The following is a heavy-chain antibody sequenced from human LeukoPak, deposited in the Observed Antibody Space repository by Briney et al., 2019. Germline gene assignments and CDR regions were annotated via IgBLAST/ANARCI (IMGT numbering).Heavy chain of an antibody. Sequence: GGSLRLSCAASGISFAGYAMSWVRQAPGEGLEWVSTISGRGGSTYYSDFLKGRFTISRDNSKNTLYLQMNSLRAEDTAVYYCAKFSVSSGSYYYYAMDVWGQGTTVTVSS. J-gene: IGHJ6*02. D-gene: IGHD6-6*01. CDR2: ISGRGGST. CDR3: AKFSVSSGSYYYYAMDV. V-gene: IGHV3-23*01. CDR1: GISFAGYA.